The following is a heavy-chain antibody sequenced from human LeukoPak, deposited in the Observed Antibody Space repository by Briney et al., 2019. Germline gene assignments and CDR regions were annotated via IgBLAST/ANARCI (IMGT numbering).Heavy chain of an antibody. J-gene: IGHJ4*02. Sequence: PGGSLRLSCAASGFTFSSYAMSWVRQAPGKGLEWVSAISGSGGSTYYADSVKGRFTISRDNSKNTLYLQMNSLRAEDTAVYYCARGSGGVEGSGYYSYSDYWGQGTLVTVSS. V-gene: IGHV3-23*01. CDR1: GFTFSSYA. D-gene: IGHD3-22*01. CDR3: ARGSGGVEGSGYYSYSDY. CDR2: ISGSGGST.